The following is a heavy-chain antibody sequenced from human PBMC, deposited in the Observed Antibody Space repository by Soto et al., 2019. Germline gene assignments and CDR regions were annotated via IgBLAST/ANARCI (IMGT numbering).Heavy chain of an antibody. CDR3: AKGTPRSYYDSTQFDY. V-gene: IGHV3-23*01. CDR2: ISGSGGST. Sequence: PGGSLRLSCAASGFTFSSYAMSWVRQAPGKGLEWVSAISGSGGSTYYADSVKGRFTISRDNSKNTLYLQMNSLRAEDTAVYYCAKGTPRSYYDSTQFDYWGQGTLVTISS. CDR1: GFTFSSYA. D-gene: IGHD3-22*01. J-gene: IGHJ4*02.